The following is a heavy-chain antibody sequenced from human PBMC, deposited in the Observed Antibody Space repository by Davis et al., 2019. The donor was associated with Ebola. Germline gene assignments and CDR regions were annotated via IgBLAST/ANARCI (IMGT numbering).Heavy chain of an antibody. D-gene: IGHD2-21*02. J-gene: IGHJ4*02. Sequence: AASVKVSCKASGYTFTSYGISWVRQAPGQGLEWMGWISAYNGNTNYAQKLQGRVTMTTDTSTSTAYMELRSLRSDDTAVYYCARDRYCGGDCYEDYWGQGTLVTVSS. CDR1: GYTFTSYG. CDR2: ISAYNGNT. V-gene: IGHV1-18*01. CDR3: ARDRYCGGDCYEDY.